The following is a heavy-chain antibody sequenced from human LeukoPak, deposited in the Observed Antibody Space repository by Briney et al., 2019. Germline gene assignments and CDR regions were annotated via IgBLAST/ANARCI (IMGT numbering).Heavy chain of an antibody. CDR3: AKVLSKIYIYGPFDY. J-gene: IGHJ4*02. CDR1: GFTFRDYA. V-gene: IGHV3-23*01. D-gene: IGHD3-10*01. CDR2: FSAGGNRT. Sequence: GPLRLSCAASGFTFRDYAMTWVRQAPGKGPEWVSTFSAGGNRTYYADSVKGRFIITRDNSKNTLYLQMNSLRAEDTAVYYCAKVLSKIYIYGPFDYWGQGSLVTVSS.